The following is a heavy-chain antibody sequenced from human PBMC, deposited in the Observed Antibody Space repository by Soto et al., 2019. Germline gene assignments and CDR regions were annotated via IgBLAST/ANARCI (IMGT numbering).Heavy chain of an antibody. V-gene: IGHV3-21*01. J-gene: IGHJ3*02. D-gene: IGHD6-19*01. Sequence: PGGSLRLSCAASGFTFSSYSMNWVRQAPGKGLEWVSSISSSSSYIYYADSVKGRFTISRDNAKNSLYLQMNSLRAEDTAVYYCARERTGIAVAYDAFDIWGQGTMVTVSS. CDR2: ISSSSSYI. CDR1: GFTFSSYS. CDR3: ARERTGIAVAYDAFDI.